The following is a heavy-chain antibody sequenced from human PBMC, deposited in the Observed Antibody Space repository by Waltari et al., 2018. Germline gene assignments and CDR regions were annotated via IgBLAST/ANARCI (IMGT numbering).Heavy chain of an antibody. CDR3: ARHWKKSGYRFDP. V-gene: IGHV4-39*01. CDR1: GGSISRSSYY. J-gene: IGHJ5*02. Sequence: QLQLQESGPGLVKPSETLSLTCTVSGGSISRSSYYWGWIRQSPGKGLEWIGGFYYSGSTYYNPTLKSRVTISGYTSKNQFSLKLSSVTAADTAVYYCARHWKKSGYRFDPWGQGTLVTVSS. D-gene: IGHD5-12*01. CDR2: FYYSGST.